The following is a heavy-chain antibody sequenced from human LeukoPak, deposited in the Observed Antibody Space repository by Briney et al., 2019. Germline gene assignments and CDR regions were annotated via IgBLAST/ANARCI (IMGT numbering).Heavy chain of an antibody. CDR1: GYTFTGYY. D-gene: IGHD3-3*01. CDR2: INPNSGGT. CDR3: ARGPYYDFWSGYLGSDNWFDP. J-gene: IGHJ5*02. Sequence: ASVKVSCKASGYTFTGYYMHWVRQAPGQGPEWMGWINPNSGGTNYAQKFQGRVTMTRDTSISTAYMELSRLRSDDTAVYYCARGPYYDFWSGYLGSDNWFDPWGQGTLVTVSS. V-gene: IGHV1-2*02.